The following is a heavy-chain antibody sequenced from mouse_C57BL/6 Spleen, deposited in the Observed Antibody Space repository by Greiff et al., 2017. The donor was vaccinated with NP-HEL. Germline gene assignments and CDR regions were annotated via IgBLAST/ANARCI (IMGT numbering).Heavy chain of an antibody. V-gene: IGHV1-19*01. CDR1: GYTFTDYY. CDR3: ATSLYGSSGFAY. J-gene: IGHJ3*01. D-gene: IGHD1-1*01. CDR2: INPYNGGT. Sequence: EVQLQQSGPVLVKPGASVKMSCKASGYTFTDYYMNWVKQSHGKSLEWIGVINPYNGGTSYNQKLKGKATLTVDKSSSTAYMELNSLTSEDSAVYSCATSLYGSSGFAYWGQGTLVTVSA.